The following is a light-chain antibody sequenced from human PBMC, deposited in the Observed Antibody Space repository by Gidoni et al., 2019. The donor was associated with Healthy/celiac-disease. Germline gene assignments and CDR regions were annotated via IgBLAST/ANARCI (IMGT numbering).Light chain of an antibody. CDR2: GAS. V-gene: IGKV3-20*01. CDR3: QQYGSSPET. J-gene: IGKJ1*01. CDR1: QSVSSSY. Sequence: VLPQSPGTLSLSPGERATLSCRASQSVSSSYLAWYPQKPGQAPRLLIYGASSRATGIPDRFSGSGSGTDFTLTISRLEPEDFAVYYCQQYGSSPETFGQGTKVEIK.